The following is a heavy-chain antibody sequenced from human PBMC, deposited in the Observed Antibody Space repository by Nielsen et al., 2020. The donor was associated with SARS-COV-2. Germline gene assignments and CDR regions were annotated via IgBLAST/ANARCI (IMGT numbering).Heavy chain of an antibody. D-gene: IGHD4-23*01. Sequence: SVKVSCKASGYTFTGYYMHWVRQAPGQGLEWMGGIIPIFGTANYAQKFQGRATITADASTNTAYMQLSSLRSEDTAVYYCARHDYGGNSPIDSWGQGTLVTVSS. CDR3: ARHDYGGNSPIDS. J-gene: IGHJ4*02. V-gene: IGHV1-69*13. CDR2: IIPIFGTA. CDR1: GYTFTGYY.